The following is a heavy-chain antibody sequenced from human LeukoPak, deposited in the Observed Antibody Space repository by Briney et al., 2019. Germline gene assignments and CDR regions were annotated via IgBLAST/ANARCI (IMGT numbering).Heavy chain of an antibody. Sequence: ASVKVSCKASGGTLSSYAISWVRQAPGQGLEWMGGIIPIFGTANYAQKFQGKVTITADESTSTAYMELSSLRSEDTAVYYCARVSNYYYYGMDVWGQGTTVTVSS. CDR3: ARVSNYYYYGMDV. J-gene: IGHJ6*02. V-gene: IGHV1-69*13. CDR2: IIPIFGTA. CDR1: GGTLSSYA. D-gene: IGHD6-6*01.